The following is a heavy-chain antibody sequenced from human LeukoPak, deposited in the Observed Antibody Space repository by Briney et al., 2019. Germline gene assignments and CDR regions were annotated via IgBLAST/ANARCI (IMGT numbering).Heavy chain of an antibody. D-gene: IGHD2-21*01. V-gene: IGHV4-38-2*01. CDR3: ARYSRDLRHRTPIDY. Sequence: SETLSLTCAVSGYSISSGYYWGWTRQPPGKGLEWIGSIYHSGSTYYNPSLKSRVTISVDTSKNQFSLKLSSVTAADTAVYYCARYSRDLRHRTPIDYWGQGTLVTVSS. CDR2: IYHSGST. CDR1: GYSISSGYY. J-gene: IGHJ4*02.